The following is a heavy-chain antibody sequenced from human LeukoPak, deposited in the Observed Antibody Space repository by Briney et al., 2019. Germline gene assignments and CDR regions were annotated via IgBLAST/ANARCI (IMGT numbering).Heavy chain of an antibody. Sequence: SETLSLTCTVSGGSISSYYWSWIRQPPGKGLEWIGYIYYSGSIKYNSSLKSRVTMSVDTSKDQFALKVTSVTAADTAVYYCARSPPYYDFWSGHFDYWGQGTLVTVPP. J-gene: IGHJ4*02. D-gene: IGHD3-3*01. V-gene: IGHV4-59*12. CDR2: IYYSGSI. CDR3: ARSPPYYDFWSGHFDY. CDR1: GGSISSYY.